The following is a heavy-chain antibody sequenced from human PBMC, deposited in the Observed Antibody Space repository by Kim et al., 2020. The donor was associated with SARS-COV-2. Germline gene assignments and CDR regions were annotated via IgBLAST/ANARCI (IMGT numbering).Heavy chain of an antibody. CDR1: GFTFSTYA. V-gene: IGHV3-30-3*01. J-gene: IGHJ6*02. Sequence: GGSLRLSCAASGFTFSTYAMHWVRQAPGKGLEWVAVISYDGSSKYYADSVKGRFTISRDNSKNTLYLQMNSLRAEDTAVYYCARGGTEVDRTMLNGYYHYYYGMDVWGQGTTVTVSS. D-gene: IGHD5-18*01. CDR2: ISYDGSSK. CDR3: ARGGTEVDRTMLNGYYHYYYGMDV.